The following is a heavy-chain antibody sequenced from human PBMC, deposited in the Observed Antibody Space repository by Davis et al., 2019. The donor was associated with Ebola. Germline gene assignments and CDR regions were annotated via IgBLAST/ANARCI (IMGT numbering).Heavy chain of an antibody. CDR3: ARLSGLFSSSSGALYLDL. V-gene: IGHV4-38-2*02. CDR2: IYYNGRT. D-gene: IGHD6-6*01. Sequence: SETLSLTCTVSNYSFSSGYHWGWIRQPPGKGLEWIGAIYYNGRTYYNSSLESRVTISLDTSKNQFSLKLRSVTAADTAVYFCARLSGLFSSSSGALYLDLWGRGALVTVSS. J-gene: IGHJ2*01. CDR1: NYSFSSGYH.